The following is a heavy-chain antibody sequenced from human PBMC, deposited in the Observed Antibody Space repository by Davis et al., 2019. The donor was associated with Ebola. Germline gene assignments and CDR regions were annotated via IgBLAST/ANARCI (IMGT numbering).Heavy chain of an antibody. V-gene: IGHV4-39*01. D-gene: IGHD3-3*01. CDR1: GGSISSSSYY. Sequence: MPSETLSLTCTVSGGSISSSSYYWGWIRQPPGKGLEWIGSIYYSGSTYYNPSLKSRVTISVDTSKNQFSLKLSSVTAADTAVYYCARLDDGFDFRLDYWGQGTLVTVSS. CDR2: IYYSGST. CDR3: ARLDDGFDFRLDY. J-gene: IGHJ4*02.